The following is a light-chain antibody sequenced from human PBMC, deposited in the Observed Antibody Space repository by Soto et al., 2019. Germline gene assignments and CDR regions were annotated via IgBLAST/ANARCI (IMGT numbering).Light chain of an antibody. J-gene: IGLJ1*01. V-gene: IGLV2-14*03. CDR3: SSYTSSITYV. Sequence: QSALTQPASVSGSPGQSITISCTGTSSDVGGYNSVSWYQQHPGKAPKLIIYEISNRPSGVSNRFSGSKSGNTASLTISGLQAEDEADYYCSSYTSSITYVFGTGTKHNVL. CDR1: SSDVGGYNS. CDR2: EIS.